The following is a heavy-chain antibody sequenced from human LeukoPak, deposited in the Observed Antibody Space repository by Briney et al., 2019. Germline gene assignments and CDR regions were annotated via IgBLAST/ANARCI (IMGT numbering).Heavy chain of an antibody. J-gene: IGHJ6*02. V-gene: IGHV4-34*01. D-gene: IGHD2-2*01. CDR1: GGSFSGYY. Sequence: TSETLSLTCAVYGGSFSGYYWSWIRQPPGKGLEWIGEINHSGGTNYNPSLKSRVTISVDTSKNQFSLKLSSVTAADTAVYYCARGDADYYYYYGMDVWGQGTTVTVSS. CDR3: ARGDADYYYYYGMDV. CDR2: INHSGGT.